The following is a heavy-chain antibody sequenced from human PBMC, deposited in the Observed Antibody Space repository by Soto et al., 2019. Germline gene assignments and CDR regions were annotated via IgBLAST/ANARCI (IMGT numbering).Heavy chain of an antibody. J-gene: IGHJ3*02. D-gene: IGHD5-18*01. CDR3: ARAVDTAMVTGAFDI. V-gene: IGHV4-31*03. CDR1: GGSISSGGYY. CDR2: IYYSGST. Sequence: QVQLQESGPGLVKPSQTLSLTCTVSGGSISSGGYYWSWIRQHPGKGLEWIGYIYYSGSTYYNPSLKSRVTISGDTSKNQFSLKLSSVTAADTAVYYCARAVDTAMVTGAFDIWGQGTMVTVSS.